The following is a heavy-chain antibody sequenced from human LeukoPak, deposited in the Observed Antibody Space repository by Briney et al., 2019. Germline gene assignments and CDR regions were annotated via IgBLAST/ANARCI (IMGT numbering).Heavy chain of an antibody. CDR2: IYYSGST. J-gene: IGHJ5*02. Sequence: SDTLSLTCTVSGGSISSGDYYWSWIRQPPGKGLEWIGYIYYSGSTYYNPSLKSRVTISVDTSKNQFSLKLSSVTAADTAVSYCAREGYYYDSSGYPWGQGTLVTVSS. CDR1: GGSISSGDYY. CDR3: AREGYYYDSSGYP. D-gene: IGHD3-22*01. V-gene: IGHV4-30-4*02.